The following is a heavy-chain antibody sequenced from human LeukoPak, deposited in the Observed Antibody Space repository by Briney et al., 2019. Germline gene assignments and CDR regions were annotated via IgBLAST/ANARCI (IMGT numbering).Heavy chain of an antibody. CDR2: IYYSGST. Sequence: PSETLSLTCTVSGGSISSYYWSWIRQPPGKGLEWIGYIYYSGSTNYNPSLKSRVTISVDTSKNQFSLKLSSVTAADTAVYYCATTSTFGNGVYLDYWGQGTLVTVSS. CDR1: GGSISSYY. D-gene: IGHD2-8*01. J-gene: IGHJ4*02. V-gene: IGHV4-59*01. CDR3: ATTSTFGNGVYLDY.